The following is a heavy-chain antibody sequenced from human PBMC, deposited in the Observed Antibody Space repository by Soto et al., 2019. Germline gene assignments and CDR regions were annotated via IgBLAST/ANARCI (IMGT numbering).Heavy chain of an antibody. CDR1: GFTFSSYA. J-gene: IGHJ3*02. CDR2: ISGSGGST. CDR3: ARESYCSSTSCYGCSGGSCYPGDAFDI. Sequence: HPGGSLRLSCAASGFTFSSYAMSWVRQAPGKGLEWVSAISGSGGSTYYADSVKGRFTISRDNSKNTLYLQMNSLRAEDTAVYYCARESYCSSTSCYGCSGGSCYPGDAFDIWGQGTMVTVSS. V-gene: IGHV3-23*01. D-gene: IGHD2-2*01.